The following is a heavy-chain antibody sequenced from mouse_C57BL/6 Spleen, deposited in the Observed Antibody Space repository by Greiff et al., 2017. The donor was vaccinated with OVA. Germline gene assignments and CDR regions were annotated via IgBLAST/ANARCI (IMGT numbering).Heavy chain of an antibody. CDR2: INPSNGGT. J-gene: IGHJ2*01. Sequence: QVQLQQPGTELVKPGASVKLSCKASGYTFTSYWMHWVKQRPGQGLEWIGNINPSNGGTNYNEKFKSKATLTVDKSSSTAYMQLSSLTSEDSAVYCCARPSLYGSILDYWGQGTTLTVSS. CDR3: ARPSLYGSILDY. V-gene: IGHV1-53*01. D-gene: IGHD1-1*01. CDR1: GYTFTSYW.